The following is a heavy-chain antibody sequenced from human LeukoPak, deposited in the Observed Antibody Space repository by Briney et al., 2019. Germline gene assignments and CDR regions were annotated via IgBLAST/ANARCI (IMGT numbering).Heavy chain of an antibody. CDR2: IWYDGSNK. D-gene: IGHD6-19*01. Sequence: GGSLRLSCAASGFTFSSYGMHWVRQAPGKGLEWVAVIWYDGSNKYYADSVKGRFTISRDNSKNTLYLQMNSLRAEDTAVYYRARSSGWYGRGYFDYWGQGTLVTVSS. CDR1: GFTFSSYG. V-gene: IGHV3-33*08. CDR3: ARSSGWYGRGYFDY. J-gene: IGHJ4*02.